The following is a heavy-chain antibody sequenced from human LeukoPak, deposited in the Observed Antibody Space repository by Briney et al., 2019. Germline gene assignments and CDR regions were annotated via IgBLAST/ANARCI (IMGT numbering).Heavy chain of an antibody. J-gene: IGHJ6*03. V-gene: IGHV4-4*07. CDR1: GGSISSYY. CDR3: AREAPGRVAAAGTYYYYYYMDV. CDR2: IYTSGST. D-gene: IGHD6-13*01. Sequence: PSETLSLTCTVSGGSISSYYGSWIRQPAGKGLEWIGRIYTSGSTNYNPSLKSRVTMSVDTSKNQFSLKLSSVTAADTAVYYCAREAPGRVAAAGTYYYYYYMDVWGKGTTVTVSS.